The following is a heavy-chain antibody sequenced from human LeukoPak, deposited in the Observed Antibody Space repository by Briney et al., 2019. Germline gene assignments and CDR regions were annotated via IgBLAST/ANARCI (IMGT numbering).Heavy chain of an antibody. CDR1: GGSISGYY. CDR2: IFYSGST. V-gene: IGHV4-59*01. CDR3: ARGGASSLPFDY. J-gene: IGHJ4*02. D-gene: IGHD1-26*01. Sequence: PSETLSLTCTVSGGSISGYYWSWIRQPPGKGLEWIGFIFYSGSTNYNPSLKSRVTISVDTSKNQFSLKLTSVTAADTAVYYCARGGASSLPFDYWGQGNLVTVSS.